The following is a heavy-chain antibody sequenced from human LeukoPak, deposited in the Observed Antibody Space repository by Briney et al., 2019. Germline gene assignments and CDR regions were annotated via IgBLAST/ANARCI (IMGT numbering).Heavy chain of an antibody. CDR2: IYYIGST. V-gene: IGHV4-59*01. CDR1: GGSISGYY. J-gene: IGHJ4*02. D-gene: IGHD1-1*01. Sequence: SETLSLTCTVSGGSISGYYWSWIRQSPGKGLEWIGCIYYIGSTTYNPSLKSRITMSVDTSKNQFSLRLSSVTSADTALYYCASGQYNWNSWGQGTLVTVSS. CDR3: ASGQYNWNS.